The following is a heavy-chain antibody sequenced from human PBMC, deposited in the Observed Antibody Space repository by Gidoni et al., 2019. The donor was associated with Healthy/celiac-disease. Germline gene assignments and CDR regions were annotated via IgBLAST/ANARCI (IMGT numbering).Heavy chain of an antibody. CDR2: INAGNGNT. D-gene: IGHD4-17*01. V-gene: IGHV1-3*01. CDR1: EYTFTSYA. Sequence: QVQLVQSGAEVKKPGASVKVSVKASEYTFTSYAMHWVRQAPGQRLEWMGWINAGNGNTKYSQTFQGRVTMTRDTSACTAYMELSSLRSEDTAVYYCARDLTTVTTKYYYGMDVWGQGTTVTVSS. J-gene: IGHJ6*02. CDR3: ARDLTTVTTKYYYGMDV.